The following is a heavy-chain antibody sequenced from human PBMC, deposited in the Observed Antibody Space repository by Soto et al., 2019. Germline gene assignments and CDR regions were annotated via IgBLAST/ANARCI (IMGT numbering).Heavy chain of an antibody. Sequence: EVQLVETGGGLIQPGGSLRLSCAASGFTVSSNYMSWVRQAPGKGLEWVSVIYSGGSTYYADSVKGRFTISRDNSKNTLYLQMNSLRAEDTAVYYCARDFYYDSSGYLTWGQGTLVTVSS. D-gene: IGHD3-22*01. CDR3: ARDFYYDSSGYLT. CDR2: IYSGGST. J-gene: IGHJ5*02. CDR1: GFTVSSNY. V-gene: IGHV3-53*02.